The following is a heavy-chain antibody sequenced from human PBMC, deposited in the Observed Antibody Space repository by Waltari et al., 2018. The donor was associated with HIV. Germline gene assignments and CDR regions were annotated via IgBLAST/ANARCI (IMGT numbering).Heavy chain of an antibody. CDR2: INHSGST. D-gene: IGHD3-10*01. CDR3: ARGPTDGSGSQDDN. V-gene: IGHV4-34*01. Sequence: QVQLHQWGAGLLKPSETMSLTCAVSGGSLRGYYLRWLPQPPGKGLGWIGEINHSGSTNDNPSLKSRVTISVDTSKNQFSLKLSSVTAADTAVYYCARGPTDGSGSQDDNWGQGTLVTGSS. CDR1: GGSLRGYY. J-gene: IGHJ4*02.